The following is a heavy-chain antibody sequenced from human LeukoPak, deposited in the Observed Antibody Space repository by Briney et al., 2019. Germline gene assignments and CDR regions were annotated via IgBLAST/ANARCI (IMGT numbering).Heavy chain of an antibody. J-gene: IGHJ6*03. CDR2: IKSKTDGGTT. D-gene: IGHD3-22*01. CDR3: TTQAYYYDSSGYYPPGYMDV. Sequence: PGGSLRLSCAASGFTFSNAWMSWVRQAPGKGLEWVGRIKSKTDGGTTDYAAPVKGRFTTSRDDSKNTLYLQMNSLKTEDTAVYYCTTQAYYYDSSGYYPPGYMDVWGKGTTVTVSS. CDR1: GFTFSNAW. V-gene: IGHV3-15*01.